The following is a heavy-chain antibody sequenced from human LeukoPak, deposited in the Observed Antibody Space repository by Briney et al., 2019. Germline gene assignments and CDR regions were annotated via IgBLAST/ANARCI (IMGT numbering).Heavy chain of an antibody. CDR3: ARDAYYYDSSGKSLWFDP. CDR2: VFHSGST. V-gene: IGHV4-61*01. Sequence: SETLSLTCTVSGGSVSSINYYWSWIRQPPGKGLEWIGYVFHSGSTNYNPSLKSRVTISVDTSKNQFSLKLSSVTAADTAVYYCARDAYYYDSSGKSLWFDPWGQGTLVTVSS. CDR1: GGSVSSINYY. J-gene: IGHJ5*02. D-gene: IGHD3-22*01.